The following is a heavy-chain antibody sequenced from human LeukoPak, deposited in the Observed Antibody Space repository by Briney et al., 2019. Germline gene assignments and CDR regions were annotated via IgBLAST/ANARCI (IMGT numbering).Heavy chain of an antibody. J-gene: IGHJ3*02. D-gene: IGHD3-10*01. CDR3: ARDPGILWFGEVGAFGI. CDR2: INPNSGGT. CDR1: GYTFTGYY. V-gene: IGHV1-2*02. Sequence: ASVKVSCKASGYTFTGYYMHWVRQAPGQGLEWMGWINPNSGGTNYAQKFQGRVTMTRDTSISTAYMELSRLRSDDTAVYYCARDPGILWFGEVGAFGIWGQGTMVTVSS.